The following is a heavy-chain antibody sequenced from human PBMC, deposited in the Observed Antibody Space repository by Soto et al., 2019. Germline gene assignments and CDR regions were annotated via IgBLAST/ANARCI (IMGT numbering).Heavy chain of an antibody. J-gene: IGHJ6*02. CDR3: ARDAVVWFGELLSYYGMDV. CDR1: GYTFTSYG. Sequence: ASVKVSCKASGYTFTSYGISWVRQAPGQGLEWMGWISAYNGNTNYAQKLQGRVTMTTDTSTGTAYMELRSLRSDDTAVYYCARDAVVWFGELLSYYGMDVWGQGTTVTVSS. V-gene: IGHV1-18*01. D-gene: IGHD3-10*01. CDR2: ISAYNGNT.